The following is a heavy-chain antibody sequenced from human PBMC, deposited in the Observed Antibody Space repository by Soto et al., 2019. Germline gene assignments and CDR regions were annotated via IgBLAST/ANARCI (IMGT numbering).Heavy chain of an antibody. CDR2: ISGSGGST. CDR1: GFTFSSYA. D-gene: IGHD6-13*01. CDR3: AKDSASPLIAAAGTGRNEYFQH. Sequence: EVRLLESGGGLVQPGGSLRLSCAASGFTFSSYAMSWVRQAPGKGLEWVSAISGSGGSTYYADSVKGRFTISRDNSKNTLYLQMNSLRAEDTAVYYCAKDSASPLIAAAGTGRNEYFQHWGQGTLVTVSS. V-gene: IGHV3-23*01. J-gene: IGHJ1*01.